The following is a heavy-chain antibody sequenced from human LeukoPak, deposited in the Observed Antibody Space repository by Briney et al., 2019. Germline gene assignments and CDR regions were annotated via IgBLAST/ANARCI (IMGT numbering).Heavy chain of an antibody. CDR2: INPDGDGM. CDR3: AAWTDRGYSY. J-gene: IGHJ4*02. Sequence: GGTLRLSCTASGFTFSRSWMNWIRQAPGKGLEWVANINPDGDGMRFVDSVKGRFTMSRDNAQSSLHLQMNSLRVEDTAFYYCAAWTDRGYSYWGQGVLVTVSS. CDR1: GFTFSRSW. V-gene: IGHV3-7*01. D-gene: IGHD5-12*01.